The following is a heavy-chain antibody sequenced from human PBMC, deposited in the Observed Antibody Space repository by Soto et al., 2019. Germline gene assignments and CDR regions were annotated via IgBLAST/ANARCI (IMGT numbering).Heavy chain of an antibody. Sequence: ASETLSLTCTVSGGSISSGDYYWSWIRQPPGKGLEWIGYIYYSGSTYYNPSLKSRVTISVDTSKNQFSLKLSSVTAADTAVYYCARDTRIPAAVNWGQGTLVTVSS. CDR2: IYYSGST. CDR1: GGSISSGDYY. CDR3: ARDTRIPAAVN. V-gene: IGHV4-30-4*01. J-gene: IGHJ4*02. D-gene: IGHD2-2*01.